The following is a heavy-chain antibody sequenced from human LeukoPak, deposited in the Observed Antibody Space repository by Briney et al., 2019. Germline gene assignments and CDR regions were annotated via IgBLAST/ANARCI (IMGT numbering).Heavy chain of an antibody. Sequence: SETLSLTCTVSGYSISNGYSWGWIRQPPGKGLEWIASVHHSGSTYYNPSLKSRVTISPDTSKNQFSLKLSSVTAADTAVYYCARVAVWGGYSSSWSYYYYYMDVWGKGTTVTVSS. CDR2: VHHSGST. D-gene: IGHD6-13*01. CDR1: GYSISNGYS. CDR3: ARVAVWGGYSSSWSYYYYYMDV. V-gene: IGHV4-38-2*02. J-gene: IGHJ6*03.